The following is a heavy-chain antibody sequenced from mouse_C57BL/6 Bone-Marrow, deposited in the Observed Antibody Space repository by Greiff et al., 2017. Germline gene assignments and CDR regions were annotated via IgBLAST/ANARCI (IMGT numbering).Heavy chain of an antibody. CDR2: IYSGGGYT. V-gene: IGHV1-63*01. Sequence: VKLVESGAELVRPGTSVKMSCKASGYTFTNSWIGWAKQRPGHGLEWIGDIYSGGGYTNYNEKFKGKATLTADKSSSTDYMQFSSLTSEDSAIYDCARDYGSSTSGVPYWYFDVWGTGTTVTVSS. D-gene: IGHD1-1*01. CDR3: ARDYGSSTSGVPYWYFDV. J-gene: IGHJ1*03. CDR1: GYTFTNSW.